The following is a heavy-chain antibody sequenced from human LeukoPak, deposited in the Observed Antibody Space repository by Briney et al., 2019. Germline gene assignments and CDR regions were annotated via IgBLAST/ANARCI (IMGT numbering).Heavy chain of an antibody. CDR1: GYTFTAYY. CDR3: ARAKVIVPDY. D-gene: IGHD5-18*01. CDR2: INPNSGGT. Sequence: ASVKVSCKASGYTFTAYYMHWMRQAPGQGPEWMGWINPNSGGTNYAQKFQGRVTMTRDTSISTAYMELRSLRSDDTAVYYCARAKVIVPDYWGQGTLVTVSS. J-gene: IGHJ4*02. V-gene: IGHV1-2*02.